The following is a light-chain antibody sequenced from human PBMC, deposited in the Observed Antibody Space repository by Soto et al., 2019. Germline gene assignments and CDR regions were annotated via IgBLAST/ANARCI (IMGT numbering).Light chain of an antibody. Sequence: QSALTRPASVSGSPGQSITISCTGTSNDVGGYNYVSWYQQHPGKAPKLMIYEVSNRPSGVSNRFSGSKSGNTASLTISGLQAEDEADYYCSSCTSSSADVLFGGGTKLTVL. J-gene: IGLJ2*01. V-gene: IGLV2-14*01. CDR3: SSCTSSSADVL. CDR1: SNDVGGYNY. CDR2: EVS.